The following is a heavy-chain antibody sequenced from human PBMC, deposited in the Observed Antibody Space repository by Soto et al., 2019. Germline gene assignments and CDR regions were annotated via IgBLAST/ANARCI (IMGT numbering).Heavy chain of an antibody. CDR1: GGTFSTYD. Sequence: QVQLVQSGAEVKKPESSVKVSWKAPGGTFSTYDISWVRQAPGQGLEWMGGIIPMFGTANYAQRFQDRVTITADESTNTVYMELSSLRAEDTAVYFCASGIQLWLRRINNGYSGWGQGTLVTVSS. D-gene: IGHD5-18*01. CDR2: IIPMFGTA. J-gene: IGHJ4*02. CDR3: ASGIQLWLRRINNGYSG. V-gene: IGHV1-69*12.